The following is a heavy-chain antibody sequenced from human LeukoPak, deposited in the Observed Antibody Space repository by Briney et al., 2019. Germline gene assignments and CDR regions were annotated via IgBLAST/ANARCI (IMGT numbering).Heavy chain of an antibody. Sequence: SVKVSCKASGGTFSSYAISWVRQAPGRGLEWMGRIIPIFGTANYAQKFQGRVTITTDESTSTAYMELSSLRSEDTAVYYCARVWYDPTAMDYWGQGSLVTVSS. D-gene: IGHD6-13*01. V-gene: IGHV1-69*05. CDR3: ARVWYDPTAMDY. CDR2: IIPIFGTA. J-gene: IGHJ4*02. CDR1: GGTFSSYA.